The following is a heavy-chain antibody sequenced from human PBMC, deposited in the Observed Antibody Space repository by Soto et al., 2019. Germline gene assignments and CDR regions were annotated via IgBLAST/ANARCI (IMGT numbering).Heavy chain of an antibody. D-gene: IGHD1-26*01. CDR3: ARAIKRWEVHYYFDY. Sequence: QVVLLQSGAEVKEPGSSVRVSCEVSGSTFNNFAFSWVRQAPGHGPEWMGGIVVISNTADYSQRFQDRVTITADTSPNTLYMELGSLTFEDTAVYYCARAIKRWEVHYYFDYWGQGTLVTVSS. CDR1: GSTFNNFA. J-gene: IGHJ4*02. CDR2: IVVISNTA. V-gene: IGHV1-69*06.